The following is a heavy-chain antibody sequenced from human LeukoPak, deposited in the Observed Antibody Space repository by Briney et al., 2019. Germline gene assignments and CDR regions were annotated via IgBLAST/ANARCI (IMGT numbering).Heavy chain of an antibody. D-gene: IGHD3-22*01. J-gene: IGHJ6*02. CDR3: ARENYYDSSGYYRTNTPYYYYGMDV. CDR1: GYSFTSNY. Sequence: GASVKVSCKASGYSFTSNYIHWVRQAPGQGLEWMGMIYPRDGSTSYAQKFQGRVTVTRDTSTSTVHMELSGLRSEDTAVYYCARENYYDSSGYYRTNTPYYYYGMDVWGQGTTVTVSS. V-gene: IGHV1-46*01. CDR2: IYPRDGST.